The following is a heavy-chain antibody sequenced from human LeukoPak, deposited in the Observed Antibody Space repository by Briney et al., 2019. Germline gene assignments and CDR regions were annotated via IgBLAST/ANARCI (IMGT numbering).Heavy chain of an antibody. Sequence: VASVKVSCKASGYTFTSYGISWVRQAPGQGLEWMGWISAYNGNTNYAQKLQGRVTMTTDTSTSTAYMELRSLRSDDTAVYYCARFPYGSGTYNWFAPWGQGTLVTVSS. CDR3: ARFPYGSGTYNWFAP. CDR2: ISAYNGNT. D-gene: IGHD3-10*01. V-gene: IGHV1-18*01. J-gene: IGHJ5*02. CDR1: GYTFTSYG.